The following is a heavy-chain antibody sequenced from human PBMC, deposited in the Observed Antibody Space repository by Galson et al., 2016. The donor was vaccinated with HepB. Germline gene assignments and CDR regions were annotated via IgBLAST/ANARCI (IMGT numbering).Heavy chain of an antibody. D-gene: IGHD5-12*01. V-gene: IGHV4-34*01. CDR1: GGSSNFNPYY. CDR3: ARGRSPSWLRIMDV. CDR2: ISHSGYT. J-gene: IGHJ6*02. Sequence: ETLSLTCFVSGGSSNFNPYYWSWIRQPPGKGLEWTGEISHSGYTNYNPSLGSRVTISVDTDKNQFSLRLTSVTAADTGVYFCARGRSPSWLRIMDVWGRGTTVAVTS.